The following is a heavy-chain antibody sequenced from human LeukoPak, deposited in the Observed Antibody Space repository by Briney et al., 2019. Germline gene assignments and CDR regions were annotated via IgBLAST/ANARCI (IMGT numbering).Heavy chain of an antibody. CDR3: ARVGPPIDP. J-gene: IGHJ5*02. D-gene: IGHD3-16*01. CDR2: IYYSGST. Sequence: PSETLSLTCNVSGGSVSRSNYYWSWIRQPPGRGLEWIGYIYYSGSTNYNPSLKSRVTISVDTSKNQFSLKLSSVTAADTAVYYCARVGPPIDPWGQGTLVTVSS. V-gene: IGHV4-61*01. CDR1: GGSVSRSNYY.